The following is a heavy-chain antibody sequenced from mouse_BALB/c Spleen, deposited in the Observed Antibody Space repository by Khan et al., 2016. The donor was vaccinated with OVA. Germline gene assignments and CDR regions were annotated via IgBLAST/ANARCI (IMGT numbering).Heavy chain of an antibody. V-gene: IGHV9-4*02. D-gene: IGHD2-12*01. CDR2: INTHSGVP. CDR1: GYTFTTAG. J-gene: IGHJ4*01. Sequence: LVESGPELKKPGETVRISCKASGYTFTTAGIQWVQKMPGKGLKWIGWINTHSGVPKYAEDFKGRFAFTLEISVNTAYLQITNLTNEDTSTYFCARGDAADKRDDGGAVEYWGQGTSLTVSS. CDR3: ARGDAADKRDDGGAVEY.